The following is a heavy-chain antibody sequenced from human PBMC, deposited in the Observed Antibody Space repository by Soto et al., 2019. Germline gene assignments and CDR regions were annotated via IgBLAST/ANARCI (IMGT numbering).Heavy chain of an antibody. CDR2: ISYDGSNK. CDR1: GFTFSSYA. V-gene: IGHV3-30-3*01. Sequence: GGSLRLSCAASGFTFSSYAMHWVRQAPGQGLEWVAVISYDGSNKYYADSAKIRVTISRDNSKNTLYLQMHSLKAEDTAVYYCARPYYYDSSGYYPNWFDPWGRGTLVTVSS. CDR3: ARPYYYDSSGYYPNWFDP. J-gene: IGHJ5*02. D-gene: IGHD3-22*01.